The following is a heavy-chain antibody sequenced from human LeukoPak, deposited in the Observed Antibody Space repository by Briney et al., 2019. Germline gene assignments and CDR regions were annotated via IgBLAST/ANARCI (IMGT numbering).Heavy chain of an antibody. V-gene: IGHV3-30*18. D-gene: IGHD2-8*02. CDR1: GFTFSSYS. J-gene: IGHJ4*02. CDR3: AKAPGGAGYFDY. CDR2: MSNSGENT. Sequence: GGSLRLSCAASGFTFSSYSMQWVRQTPGKGLEWVGIMSNSGENTFYGEAVKGRFNISRDNAKKYLYLQMNSLRAEDTALYYCAKAPGGAGYFDYWGQGTLVTVSS.